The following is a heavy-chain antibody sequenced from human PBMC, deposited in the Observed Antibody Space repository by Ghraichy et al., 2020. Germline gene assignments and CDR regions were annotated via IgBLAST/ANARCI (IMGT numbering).Heavy chain of an antibody. V-gene: IGHV3-7*04. CDR2: IKQDGSEK. CDR3: ARASGWVIDY. D-gene: IGHD2-21*01. CDR1: GFTLSDYW. J-gene: IGHJ4*02. Sequence: LTCAASGFTLSDYWMNWVRQSPGKAPEWVAIIKQDGSEKHYVDSVKGRFTISRDNAKNSLHLQMNSLRVDDTAVYYCARASGWVIDYWGQGNLVTVSS.